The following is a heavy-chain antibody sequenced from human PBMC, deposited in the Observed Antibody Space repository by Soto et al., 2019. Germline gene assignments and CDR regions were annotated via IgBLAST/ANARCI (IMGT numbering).Heavy chain of an antibody. CDR2: IYYSGST. CDR3: ARDRGYGPPYYYYGMDV. Sequence: PSETLSLTCTVSGGSVSTDSHYWSWIWQPPGKGLEWIGYIYYSGSTNYNPSLKSRVTISVDTSKNQFSLKLSSVTAADTAVYYCARDRGYGPPYYYYGMDVWGQGTTVTVSS. D-gene: IGHD5-18*01. J-gene: IGHJ6*02. CDR1: GGSVSTDSHY. V-gene: IGHV4-61*01.